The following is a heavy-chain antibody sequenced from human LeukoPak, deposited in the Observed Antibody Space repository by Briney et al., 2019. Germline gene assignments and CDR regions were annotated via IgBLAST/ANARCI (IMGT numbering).Heavy chain of an antibody. D-gene: IGHD3-3*01. CDR3: ARVEGSNYDFWSGYSLRYNWFDP. Sequence: GGSLRLSCAASGFTFSDYYMSWIRQAPGKGLEWVSYISSSGSTMYYADSVKGRFTISRDNAKNSLYLQMNSLRAEDTAVYYCARVEGSNYDFWSGYSLRYNWFDPWGQGTLVTVSS. J-gene: IGHJ5*02. CDR1: GFTFSDYY. CDR2: ISSSGSTM. V-gene: IGHV3-11*04.